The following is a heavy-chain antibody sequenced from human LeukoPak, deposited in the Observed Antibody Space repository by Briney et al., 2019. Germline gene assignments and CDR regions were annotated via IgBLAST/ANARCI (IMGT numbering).Heavy chain of an antibody. CDR2: MNPNSGNT. D-gene: IGHD1-26*01. CDR3: ARGGRVVGATYYYYYYGMDV. Sequence: ASVKVSCKASGYTFTSYDINWVRQATGQGLEWMGWMNPNSGNTGYAQKFQGRVTMTRNTSISTAYMELSSLRSEDTAVYYCARGGRVVGATYYYYYYGMDVWGQGTTVTVSS. CDR1: GYTFTSYD. J-gene: IGHJ6*02. V-gene: IGHV1-8*01.